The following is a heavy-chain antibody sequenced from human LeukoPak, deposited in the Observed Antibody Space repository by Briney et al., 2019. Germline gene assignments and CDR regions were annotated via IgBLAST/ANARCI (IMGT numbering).Heavy chain of an antibody. Sequence: GGSLRLSCAASGFTFSSYGMHWVRQAPGKGLEWVAFIRYDGSNKYYADSVKGRFTISRDSSKNTLYLQMNSLRAEDTAVYYCANYGRADVLLWFGDAFDIWGQGTMVTVSS. CDR2: IRYDGSNK. D-gene: IGHD3-10*01. V-gene: IGHV3-30*02. J-gene: IGHJ3*02. CDR3: ANYGRADVLLWFGDAFDI. CDR1: GFTFSSYG.